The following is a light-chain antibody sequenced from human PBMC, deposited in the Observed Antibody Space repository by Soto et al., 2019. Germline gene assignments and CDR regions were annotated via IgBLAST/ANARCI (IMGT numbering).Light chain of an antibody. CDR3: QQSYSTPMYT. CDR2: AAS. J-gene: IGKJ2*01. V-gene: IGKV1-39*01. CDR1: QSISSY. Sequence: DIQMTQSPSSLSASVGDRVTITCRASQSISSYLNWYQQKPGKAPKLLIYAASSLQSGVPSRFSGSGSRTDFTLTISSLQPEDFATYYCQQSYSTPMYTCGQGTKLEIK.